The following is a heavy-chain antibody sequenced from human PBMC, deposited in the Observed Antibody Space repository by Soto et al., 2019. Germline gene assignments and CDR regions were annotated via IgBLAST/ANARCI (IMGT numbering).Heavy chain of an antibody. J-gene: IGHJ4*02. D-gene: IGHD1-1*01. CDR1: GGSVSSGSYY. Sequence: PSETLSLTCTVSGGSVSSGSYYWSWIRQPPGKGLEWIGYIYYSGSTNYNPSLKSRVTISVDTSKNQFSLKLSSVTAADTAVYYCASGTLSGYYFDYWGKGTLVTVSS. CDR3: ASGTLSGYYFDY. V-gene: IGHV4-61*01. CDR2: IYYSGST.